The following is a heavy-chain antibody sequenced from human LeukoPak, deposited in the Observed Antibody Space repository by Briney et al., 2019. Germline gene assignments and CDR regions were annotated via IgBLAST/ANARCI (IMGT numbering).Heavy chain of an antibody. CDR3: ARGGSRQWLVRGWFDP. Sequence: GGSLRLSCAASGFTFSTYAMHWVRQAPGKGLEWVAVMSYDGSNKYYADSVKGRFTISGDNSKDTLYLQMNSLRAEDTAVYYCARGGSRQWLVRGWFDPWGQGTLVTVSS. V-gene: IGHV3-30-3*01. D-gene: IGHD6-19*01. CDR2: MSYDGSNK. CDR1: GFTFSTYA. J-gene: IGHJ5*02.